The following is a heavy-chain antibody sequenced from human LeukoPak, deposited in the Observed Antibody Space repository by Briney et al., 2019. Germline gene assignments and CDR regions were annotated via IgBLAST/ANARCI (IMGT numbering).Heavy chain of an antibody. CDR3: ASGDSSGYYG. Sequence: SETLSLTCAVYGGSFSGYYWSWIRQPPGKGLEWIGEINHSGNTNYNPSLKSRVTISVDTSKNQFSLKLSSVTAADTAVYYCASGDSSGYYGWGQGTLVTVSS. J-gene: IGHJ4*02. CDR1: GGSFSGYY. CDR2: INHSGNT. D-gene: IGHD3-22*01. V-gene: IGHV4-34*01.